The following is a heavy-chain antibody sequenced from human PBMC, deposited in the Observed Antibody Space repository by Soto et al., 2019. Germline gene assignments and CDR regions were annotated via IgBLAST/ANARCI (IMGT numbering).Heavy chain of an antibody. CDR2: INHSGST. CDR3: ARGLRSPSGY. J-gene: IGHJ4*02. V-gene: IGHV4-34*01. D-gene: IGHD1-26*01. CDR1: GGSFSGYY. Sequence: QVQLQQWGAGLLKPSETLSLTCAVYGGSFSGYYWSWIRQPPGKGLEWIGEINHSGSTNYNPSHKSRVTISVDTSKNQCSLNLSSVTAADTAVYYCARGLRSPSGYWGQGTLVTVSS.